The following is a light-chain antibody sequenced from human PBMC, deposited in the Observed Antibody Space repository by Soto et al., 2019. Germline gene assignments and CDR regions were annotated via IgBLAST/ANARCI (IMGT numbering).Light chain of an antibody. J-gene: IGLJ2*01. CDR3: QAWDSITVV. CDR1: KLGDKY. CDR2: QDS. Sequence: SYELTQPPSVSVSPGQTASLTCSGDKLGDKYACWYQQKPGQSTVLGIYQDSKRPSGIPERFSGSNSGNTATRTISGNQAMDEADYCCQAWDSITVVFGGGTKLTVL. V-gene: IGLV3-1*01.